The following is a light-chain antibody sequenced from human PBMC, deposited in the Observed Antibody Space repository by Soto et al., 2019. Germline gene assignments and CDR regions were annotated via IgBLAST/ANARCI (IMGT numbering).Light chain of an antibody. CDR3: QQYGSSGT. CDR1: QSVSNNY. Sequence: VLTQAPGTLALSSGERATLSCRASQSVSNNYLAWYQQKPGQAPRLLIYGASNRATGIPDRFSGSGSGTDFTLTISRLEPEDFAVYYCQQYGSSGTFGQGTKVDIK. CDR2: GAS. J-gene: IGKJ1*01. V-gene: IGKV3-20*01.